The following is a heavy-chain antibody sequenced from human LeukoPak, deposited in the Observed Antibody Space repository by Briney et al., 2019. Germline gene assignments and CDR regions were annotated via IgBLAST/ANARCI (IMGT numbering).Heavy chain of an antibody. CDR1: GGSISSSSYY. D-gene: IGHD5-12*01. CDR3: ARDLGIIVATMGEGFGYGDYDTQ. CDR2: IYYSGSA. V-gene: IGHV4-39*02. J-gene: IGHJ4*02. Sequence: SETLSLTCTVSGGSISSSSYYWGWIRQPPGKGLEWIGSIYYSGSAYYNPSLKSRVTISVDTSKNQFSLKLSSVTAADTAVYYCARDLGIIVATMGEGFGYGDYDTQWGQGTLVTVSS.